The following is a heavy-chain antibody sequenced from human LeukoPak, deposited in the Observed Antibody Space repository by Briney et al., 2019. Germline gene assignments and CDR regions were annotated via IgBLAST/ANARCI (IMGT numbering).Heavy chain of an antibody. CDR1: GFTFSNYV. CDR3: AKDSSGWSTDAFDI. J-gene: IGHJ3*02. V-gene: IGHV3-30*02. CDR2: IRYDGSYK. D-gene: IGHD6-19*01. Sequence: PGGSLRLSCAASGFTFSNYVMHWVRQAPGKGLEWVTFIRYDGSYKYNADSVKGRFTISRDNSKNTLYLQMNSLRAEDTAVYYCAKDSSGWSTDAFDIWGQGMMVTVSP.